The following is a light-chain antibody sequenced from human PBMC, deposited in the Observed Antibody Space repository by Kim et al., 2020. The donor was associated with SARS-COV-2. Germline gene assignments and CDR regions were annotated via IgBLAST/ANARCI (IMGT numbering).Light chain of an antibody. J-gene: IGKJ1*01. Sequence: SSGERATLSCRASQSLSSNSLAWYQQKPGQAPRLLIYAASSRATGIPGRFSGSGSGTDFTLTISRLEHEDFAMYYCQQYEGSSKTFGHGTKVEIK. CDR3: QQYEGSSKT. CDR1: QSLSSNS. CDR2: AAS. V-gene: IGKV3-20*01.